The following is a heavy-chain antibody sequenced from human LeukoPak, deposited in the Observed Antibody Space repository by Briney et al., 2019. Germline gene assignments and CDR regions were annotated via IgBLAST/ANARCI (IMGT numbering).Heavy chain of an antibody. Sequence: GRSPRLSCAASGFTFSSYAMHWVRQAPGKGLEWVAVISYDGSNKYYADSVKGRFTISRDNSKNTLYLQMNSLRAEDTAVYYCAKDPSPLYCSSTSCSPYGMDVWGKGTTVTVSS. CDR2: ISYDGSNK. J-gene: IGHJ6*04. CDR3: AKDPSPLYCSSTSCSPYGMDV. V-gene: IGHV3-30*18. D-gene: IGHD2-2*01. CDR1: GFTFSSYA.